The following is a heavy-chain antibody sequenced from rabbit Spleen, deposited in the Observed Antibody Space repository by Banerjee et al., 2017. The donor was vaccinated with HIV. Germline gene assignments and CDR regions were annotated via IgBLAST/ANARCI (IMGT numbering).Heavy chain of an antibody. CDR1: GVSFSANSY. V-gene: IGHV1S40*01. Sequence: QSLEESGGDLVKPGASLTLTCTASGVSFSANSYMCWVRQAPGKGLEWIVCIDTGSSGFTYYASWAKGRFTISKTSSTTVTLQMTSLTAADTATYFCARGYNGYGYVTSRLNLWGPGTLVTVS. J-gene: IGHJ3*01. CDR3: ARGYNGYGYVTSRLNL. CDR2: IDTGSSGFT. D-gene: IGHD6-1*01.